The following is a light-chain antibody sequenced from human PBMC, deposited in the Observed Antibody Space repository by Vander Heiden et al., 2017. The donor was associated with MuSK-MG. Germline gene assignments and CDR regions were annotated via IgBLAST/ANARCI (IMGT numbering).Light chain of an antibody. CDR1: QSVSSNS. Sequence: ENVLTQSPGTLSLSPGERATLSCRGSQSVSSNSLAWYQQKPGQAPRLLIYDASKRATGIPDRFSGSGSGTDFTLTISRLEPEDFAVYHCQQYCTSPLTFGGGTKVEIK. J-gene: IGKJ4*01. CDR2: DAS. CDR3: QQYCTSPLT. V-gene: IGKV3-20*01.